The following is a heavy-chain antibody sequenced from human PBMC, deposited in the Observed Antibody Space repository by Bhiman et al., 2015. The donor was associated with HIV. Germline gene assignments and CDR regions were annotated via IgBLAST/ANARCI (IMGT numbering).Heavy chain of an antibody. Sequence: EVQLVESGGGLVKPGGSLRLSCTASGFSFSTYTMNWVRQAPGKGLEWVSSISSSSSYIYYADSVKGRFTISRDNAKNSLYLQMNSLRAEDTGVYNCARDQARGVNGMDVWGQGTTVTVSS. J-gene: IGHJ6*02. V-gene: IGHV3-21*03. CDR2: ISSSSSYI. D-gene: IGHD3-10*01. CDR1: GFSFSTYT. CDR3: ARDQARGVNGMDV.